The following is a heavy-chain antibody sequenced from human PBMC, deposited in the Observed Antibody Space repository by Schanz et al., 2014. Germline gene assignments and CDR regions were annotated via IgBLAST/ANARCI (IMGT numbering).Heavy chain of an antibody. D-gene: IGHD1-7*01. Sequence: QVQLQESGPGLVRPSETLSLTCTVSGGSISNYYWSWIRQPPGKGLEWIGYVYYSGSTNYYPSLNSRVTISVDTSKNQFSLKLNSVTPADTAVYYCARGRGSDWNYGTLDYGGQGTLVTVSS. CDR3: ARGRGSDWNYGTLDY. CDR2: VYYSGST. CDR1: GGSISNYY. J-gene: IGHJ4*02. V-gene: IGHV4-59*01.